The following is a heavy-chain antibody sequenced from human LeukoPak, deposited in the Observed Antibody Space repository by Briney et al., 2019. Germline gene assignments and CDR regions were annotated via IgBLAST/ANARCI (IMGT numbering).Heavy chain of an antibody. V-gene: IGHV3-33*01. D-gene: IGHD6-13*01. CDR2: IWYDGSNK. J-gene: IGHJ4*02. Sequence: GGSLRLSYAASGFTFSSYSMHWVRQAPGKGLEWVAVIWYDGSNKYYADSVKGRFTISRDNSKNTLYLQMNSLRAEDTAVYCARSTYSSSSYYFDYWGQGSLVTVSS. CDR3: ARSTYSSSSYYFDY. CDR1: GFTFSSYS.